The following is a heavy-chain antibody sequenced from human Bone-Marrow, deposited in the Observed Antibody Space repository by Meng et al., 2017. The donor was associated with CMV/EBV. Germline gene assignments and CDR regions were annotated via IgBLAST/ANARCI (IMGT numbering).Heavy chain of an antibody. CDR1: GFTFSDYY. CDR3: AKAYCSSTSCYADYFDY. D-gene: IGHD2-2*01. CDR2: ISSSGSTI. J-gene: IGHJ4*02. V-gene: IGHV3-11*01. Sequence: GESLKISCAASGFTFSDYYMSWIRQAPGKGLEWVSYISSSGSTIYYADSVKGRFTISRDNAKNSLYLQMNSLRTEDTALYYCAKAYCSSTSCYADYFDYWGQGTLVTVSS.